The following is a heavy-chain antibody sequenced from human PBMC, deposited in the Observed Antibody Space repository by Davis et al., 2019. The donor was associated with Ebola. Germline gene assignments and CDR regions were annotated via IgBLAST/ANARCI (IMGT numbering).Heavy chain of an antibody. V-gene: IGHV3-21*01. CDR3: ARDGRGHYYGMDV. J-gene: IGHJ6*04. D-gene: IGHD3-10*01. CDR2: ISSSSSYI. CDR1: GFTFSSYS. Sequence: PGGSLRLSCAASGFTFSSYSMNWVRQAPGKGLEWVSSISSSSSYIYYADSVKGRFTISRDNAKNSLYLQMNSLRAEDTAVYYCARDGRGHYYGMDVWGKGTTVTVSS.